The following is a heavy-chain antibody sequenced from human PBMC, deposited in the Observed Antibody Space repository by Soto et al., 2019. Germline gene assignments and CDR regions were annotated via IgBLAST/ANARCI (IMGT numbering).Heavy chain of an antibody. Sequence: QVQLVQSGAEVKEPGASVKVSCKASGYTFNRYGVSWVRQAPGQGLEWMGWINIYNGKTDYAQKFQGRVSVTTDTSTTTVYMKLGSLSPDDTAVYYCARKNWKDPPNHYGGQGPLVTFSS. D-gene: IGHD1-1*01. CDR3: ARKNWKDPPNHY. V-gene: IGHV1-18*01. CDR1: GYTFNRYG. CDR2: INIYNGKT. J-gene: IGHJ4*02.